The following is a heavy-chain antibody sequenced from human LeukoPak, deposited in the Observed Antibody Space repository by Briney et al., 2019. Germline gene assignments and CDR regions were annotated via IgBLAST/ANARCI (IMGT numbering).Heavy chain of an antibody. J-gene: IGHJ5*02. CDR3: ARDTYNWNDDQNWFDP. V-gene: IGHV3-7*03. CDR1: GFTFSSYW. D-gene: IGHD1-20*01. CDR2: IRQDGSEK. Sequence: PGGSLRLSCAASGFTFSSYWMSWVRQAPGKGLEWVANIRQDGSEKYYVDSVKGRFTISRDNAKNSLYPQMNSLRAEDTAVYYCARDTYNWNDDQNWFDPWGQGTLVTVSS.